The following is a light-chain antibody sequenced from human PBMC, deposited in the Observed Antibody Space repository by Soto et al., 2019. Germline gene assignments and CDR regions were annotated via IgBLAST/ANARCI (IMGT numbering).Light chain of an antibody. CDR1: QSINSH. Sequence: PSSLSASVGDRVTITCRASQSINSHLNWYQQKPGKPPKLLIHTTSSLQSGVPSRFSGSGSGTDFTLTISSLQPEDSATYYCQQSDSMPWTFGQGTKVDIK. J-gene: IGKJ1*01. V-gene: IGKV1-39*01. CDR2: TTS. CDR3: QQSDSMPWT.